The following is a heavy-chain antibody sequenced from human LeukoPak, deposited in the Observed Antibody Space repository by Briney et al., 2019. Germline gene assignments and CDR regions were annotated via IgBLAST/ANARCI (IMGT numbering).Heavy chain of an antibody. CDR2: ISYSGST. CDR1: GGSISSYY. Sequence: PSETLSLTCAVSGGSISSYYWSWIRQPPGKGLEWIGYISYSGSTDYNPSLKSRVTISLDTSKNQFSLRLSSVTAADTAVYYCARETRLHSGSYSNDAFDIWGQGTMVTVSS. V-gene: IGHV4-59*01. D-gene: IGHD1-26*01. CDR3: ARETRLHSGSYSNDAFDI. J-gene: IGHJ3*02.